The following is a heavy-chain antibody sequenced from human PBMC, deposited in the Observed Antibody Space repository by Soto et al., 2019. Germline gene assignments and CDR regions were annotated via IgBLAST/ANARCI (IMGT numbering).Heavy chain of an antibody. CDR2: ISAYNGNT. CDR1: GYTFTSYG. Sequence: ASVKVSCKASGYTFTSYGISWVRQAPGQGLEWMGWISAYNGNTNYAQKLQGRVTMTTDTYTSTAYMELRSVRSDDTAVYYCARDIDKWRSGSFHWGQGTLVTVSS. D-gene: IGHD3-10*01. V-gene: IGHV1-18*01. CDR3: ARDIDKWRSGSFH. J-gene: IGHJ4*02.